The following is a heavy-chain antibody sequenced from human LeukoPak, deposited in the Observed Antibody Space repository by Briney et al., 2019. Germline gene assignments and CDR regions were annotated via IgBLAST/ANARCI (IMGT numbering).Heavy chain of an antibody. V-gene: IGHV3-30*02. CDR1: GFTFSTSG. J-gene: IGHJ4*02. CDR3: VKVDT. Sequence: GESLRFSCVASGFTFSTSGMHWVRQSPGKGLDWVAFIRNDGNKKNYAESVKGRFTISRDNSKNTLYLQMDSLSAEDTAVYYCVKVDTWGQGTLVTVSS. CDR2: IRNDGNKK. D-gene: IGHD5-18*01.